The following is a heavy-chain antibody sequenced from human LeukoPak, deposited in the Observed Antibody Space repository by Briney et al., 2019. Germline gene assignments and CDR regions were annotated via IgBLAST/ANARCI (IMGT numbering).Heavy chain of an antibody. D-gene: IGHD5-24*01. V-gene: IGHV1-69*04. CDR2: NIPILGIA. CDR1: GGTFSSYA. J-gene: IGHJ4*02. Sequence: GASVKVSCKASGGTFSSYAISWVRQAPGQGLEWMGRNIPILGIANYAQKFQGRVTITADKSTSTTYMELSSLRSEDTAVYYCARVGMATAPFDYWGQGTLVTVSS. CDR3: ARVGMATAPFDY.